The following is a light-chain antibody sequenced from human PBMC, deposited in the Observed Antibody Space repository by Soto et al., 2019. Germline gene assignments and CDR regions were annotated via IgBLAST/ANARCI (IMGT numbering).Light chain of an antibody. CDR3: QQYKNWLALT. V-gene: IGKV1-5*03. Sequence: DIHMTQSPSTLPASVGDIVTITCRANQSISTWLAWYQQKPGKAPNLLIYKAYRLETGVPSTFRGSGSGTEFTLTISSLQSEDSAVYYCQQYKNWLALTFGGGTKVDIK. CDR2: KAY. CDR1: QSISTW. J-gene: IGKJ4*01.